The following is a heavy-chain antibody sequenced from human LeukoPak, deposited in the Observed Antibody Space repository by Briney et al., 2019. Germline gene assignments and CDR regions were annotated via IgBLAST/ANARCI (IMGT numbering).Heavy chain of an antibody. V-gene: IGHV4-38-2*02. J-gene: IGHJ4*02. CDR3: ERERSSSSDY. CDR2: IYHSGST. Sequence: PSETLSLTCAVSGYSISSGYYWGWIRQPPGKGLEWIGSIYHSGSTYYNPTLKSRVTISVDTSKNQFSLKLSSVTATDAAIYYCERERSSSSDYWGQGTLVTVSS. CDR1: GYSISSGYY. D-gene: IGHD6-6*01.